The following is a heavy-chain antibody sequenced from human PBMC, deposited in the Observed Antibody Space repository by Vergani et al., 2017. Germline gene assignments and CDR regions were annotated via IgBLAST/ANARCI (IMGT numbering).Heavy chain of an antibody. D-gene: IGHD6-13*01. CDR2: IYYRGST. Sequence: QVRLQESCPGLVKPSETLALICTVSGVPITTYYWSWVRQPPGKGLEWLGYIYYRGSTTYNPSLRSRLTISVDTSKNQFSLRLRSVTAADMAQYYCAGDSSSWQRADYWGQGTLVTVSS. CDR3: AGDSSSWQRADY. J-gene: IGHJ4*02. CDR1: GVPITTYY. V-gene: IGHV4-59*01.